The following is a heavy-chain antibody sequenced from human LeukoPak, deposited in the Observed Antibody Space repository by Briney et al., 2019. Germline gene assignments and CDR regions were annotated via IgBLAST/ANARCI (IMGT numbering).Heavy chain of an antibody. V-gene: IGHV3-74*01. Sequence: GGSLRLSCTASGFTFRTFWMHWVRRPPGKGLVWVSRISGDGNSTDYADSVKGRFTISRDNAKNTLYLQMNSLRVEDTAVYYCARILLRSTHHWGQGSLVNVSS. CDR3: ARILLRSTHH. CDR1: GFTFRTFW. D-gene: IGHD3-10*02. J-gene: IGHJ5*02. CDR2: ISGDGNST.